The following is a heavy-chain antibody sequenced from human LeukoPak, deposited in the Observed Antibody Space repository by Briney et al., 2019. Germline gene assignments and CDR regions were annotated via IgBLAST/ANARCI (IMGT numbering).Heavy chain of an antibody. D-gene: IGHD3-10*01. J-gene: IGHJ4*02. CDR3: ARVSTHSGTMFYFDY. CDR2: IKPDGSEK. V-gene: IGHV3-7*01. Sequence: GGSLRLSCAASGFTFSSYWMSWVRQAPGKGLXXXXXIKPDGSEKYYVDSVKGRFTISRDNAKNSLYLQVNSLRAEDTAVYYCARVSTHSGTMFYFDYWGQGTLVTVSS. CDR1: GFTFSSYW.